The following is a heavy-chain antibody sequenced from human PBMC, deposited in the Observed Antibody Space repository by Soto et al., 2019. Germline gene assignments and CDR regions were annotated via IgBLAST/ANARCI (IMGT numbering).Heavy chain of an antibody. V-gene: IGHV4-31*03. CDR2: IYYSGST. D-gene: IGHD6-19*01. CDR3: ARNGVAGEYGMDG. CDR1: GGSLSSGGYY. J-gene: IGHJ6*02. Sequence: SETLSLTCTVSGGSLSSGGYYWGWIRQHPGKGLEWIGYIYYSGSTYYNPSLKSRVTISVDTSKNQFSLKLSSVTAADTAVYYCARNGVAGEYGMDGWGQGTTVTVSS.